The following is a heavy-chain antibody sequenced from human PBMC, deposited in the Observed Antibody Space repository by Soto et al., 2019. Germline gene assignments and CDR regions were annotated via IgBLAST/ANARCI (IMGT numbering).Heavy chain of an antibody. Sequence: EVQLVESGGGLVKPGGSLRLSCAASGFTFSSYSMNWVRQAPGKGLEWVSSISSSSSYIYYADSVKGRFTISRDNANDSLYLQMNSLRAEDTAVYYCARRGIAVAGYYFDYWGQGTLVTVSS. CDR2: ISSSSSYI. CDR1: GFTFSSYS. CDR3: ARRGIAVAGYYFDY. J-gene: IGHJ4*02. D-gene: IGHD6-19*01. V-gene: IGHV3-21*01.